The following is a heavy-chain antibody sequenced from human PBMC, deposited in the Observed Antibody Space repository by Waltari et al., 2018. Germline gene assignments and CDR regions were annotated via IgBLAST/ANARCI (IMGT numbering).Heavy chain of an antibody. CDR2: FEPEEGEA. Sequence: QVQPEQSGAEVKKPGASVKVSCKVVGYTLTELSMHWVRQAPGKGLEGMGGFEPEEGEAGVAQEFQGRLALTGDTPANPAYMELTSLTSEDTAVYYCASGLIIPGRFRLGYWGQGTLVTVSA. J-gene: IGHJ4*02. CDR3: ASGLIIPGRFRLGY. V-gene: IGHV1-24*01. CDR1: GYTLTELS. D-gene: IGHD3-3*01.